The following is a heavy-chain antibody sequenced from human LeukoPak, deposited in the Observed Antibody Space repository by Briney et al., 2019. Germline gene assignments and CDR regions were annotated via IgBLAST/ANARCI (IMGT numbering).Heavy chain of an antibody. J-gene: IGHJ4*02. V-gene: IGHV3-66*01. Sequence: GGSLRLSCEASGFTFSSYEMTWVRQAPGKGLEWVSVIYSGGSTYYADSVKGRFTISRDNSKNTLYLQMNSLRAEDTAVYYCASTTVTSDYWGQGTLVTVSS. CDR3: ASTTVTSDY. D-gene: IGHD4-17*01. CDR1: GFTFSSYE. CDR2: IYSGGST.